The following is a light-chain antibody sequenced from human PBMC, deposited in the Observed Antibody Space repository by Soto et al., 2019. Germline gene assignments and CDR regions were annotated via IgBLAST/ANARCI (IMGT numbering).Light chain of an antibody. CDR2: WAS. Sequence: DIVMTQSPDSLAVSLGERATINCKSSQNILYNSNNKNYLAWYQKKPGQPPTLLIYWASTRESGVPDRFSGSGSGTDLTLTISSLQAEDVAVYYCQQYYSSPLTFGGGTKVEIK. CDR1: QNILYNSNNKNY. J-gene: IGKJ4*01. CDR3: QQYYSSPLT. V-gene: IGKV4-1*01.